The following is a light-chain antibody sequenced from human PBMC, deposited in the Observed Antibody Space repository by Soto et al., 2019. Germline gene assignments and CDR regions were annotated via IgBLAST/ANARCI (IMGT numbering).Light chain of an antibody. V-gene: IGKV1-39*01. CDR3: HQTSDPPRT. CDR1: QRISSY. J-gene: IGKJ2*01. Sequence: DIQMTQSPSSLSASVGDRVTITCRASQRISSYINWYQQKLGKAPKLLIYAASSLKSGAPSRFSGCGSGTDFNLTTTTLQLENFETSYYHQTSDPPRTFDQGTNVET. CDR2: AAS.